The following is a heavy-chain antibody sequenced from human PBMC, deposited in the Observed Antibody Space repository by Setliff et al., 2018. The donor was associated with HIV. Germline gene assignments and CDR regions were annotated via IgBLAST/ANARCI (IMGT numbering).Heavy chain of an antibody. Sequence: GGSLRLSCVASGFSFSRYTMLWVRQAPGKGLEWVSSITSNLNYRYADSVKGRFTISRDNTKNSLYLQMNSLTSEDTAMYYCVRKGKMVAPHYPDHLFYMDVWGKGTTVTVSS. D-gene: IGHD3-10*01. CDR2: ITSNLNYR. CDR1: GFSFSRYT. V-gene: IGHV3-21*04. CDR3: VRKGKMVAPHYPDHLFYMDV. J-gene: IGHJ6*03.